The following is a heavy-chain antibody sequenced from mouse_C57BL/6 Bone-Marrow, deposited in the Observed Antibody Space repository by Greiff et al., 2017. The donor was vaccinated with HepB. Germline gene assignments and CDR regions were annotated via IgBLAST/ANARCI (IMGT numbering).Heavy chain of an antibody. D-gene: IGHD1-1*01. CDR3: ATTVVAARYYAMDD. J-gene: IGHJ4*01. V-gene: IGHV5-17*01. CDR2: ISSGSSTI. CDR1: GFTFSDYG. Sequence: EVQRVESGGGLVKPGGSLKLSCAASGFTFSDYGMHWVRQAPEKGLEWVAYISSGSSTIYYADTVKGRFTISRDNAKNTLFLQMTSLRSEDTAMYYCATTVVAARYYAMDDWGQGTSVTVAS.